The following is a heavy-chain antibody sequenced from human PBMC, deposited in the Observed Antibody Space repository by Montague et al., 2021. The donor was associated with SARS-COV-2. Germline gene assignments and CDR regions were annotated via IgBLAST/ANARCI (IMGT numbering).Heavy chain of an antibody. CDR3: ARGAPTISMILMVMTGAGWYFDL. V-gene: IGHV4-61*10. CDR1: GGSISSGDYH. CDR2: IYTLGST. J-gene: IGHJ2*01. Sequence: SETLSLTCTVSGGSISSGDYHWSWVRQPAGKGLEWIGYIYTLGSTNYNPSLKSRVTISVDTSKNQFSLKLSAVTAADTAVYYCARGAPTISMILMVMTGAGWYFDLWGRGTLVTVSS. D-gene: IGHD3-22*01.